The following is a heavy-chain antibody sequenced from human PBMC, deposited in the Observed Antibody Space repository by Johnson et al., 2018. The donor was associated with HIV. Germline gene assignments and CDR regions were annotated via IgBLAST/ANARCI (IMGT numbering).Heavy chain of an antibody. J-gene: IGHJ3*02. Sequence: VQLVESGGGLVQPGGSLRLSCAASGFTFSSYAMHWVRQAPGKGLEYVSAISSNGGSTYYANSVKGRFTISRDNSKNTLSLQMSSLRAEDTAVYFCAKDKYTGTYLDTFDIWGQGTVVTVSS. CDR2: ISSNGGST. CDR1: GFTFSSYA. D-gene: IGHD1/OR15-1a*01. V-gene: IGHV3-64*01. CDR3: AKDKYTGTYLDTFDI.